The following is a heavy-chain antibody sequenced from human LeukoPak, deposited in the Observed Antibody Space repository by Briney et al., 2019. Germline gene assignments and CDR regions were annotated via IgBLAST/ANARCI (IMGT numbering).Heavy chain of an antibody. D-gene: IGHD6-6*01. CDR1: GGSISSYC. Sequence: SETLSLTCTVSGGSISSYCWSWIRQPPGKGLEWIGYIYYSGSTNYNPSLKSRVTISVDTSKNQFSLKLSSVTAADTAVYYCARAGGNIAAQKYYFDYWGQGTLVTVSS. CDR3: ARAGGNIAAQKYYFDY. J-gene: IGHJ4*02. CDR2: IYYSGST. V-gene: IGHV4-59*01.